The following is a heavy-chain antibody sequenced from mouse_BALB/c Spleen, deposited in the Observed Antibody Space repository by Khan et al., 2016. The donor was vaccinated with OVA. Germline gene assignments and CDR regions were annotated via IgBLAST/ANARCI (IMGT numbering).Heavy chain of an antibody. Sequence: EVELVESGGGLVQPGGSRKLSCAASGFSFSSFGMHWVRQAPEKGLEWVAYISSDSNTIYYVDTVKGRFTISRDNHKNTLFLQMTSLRSEETALYYCARANWDWFAYWGQGTLVTVSA. D-gene: IGHD4-1*01. CDR1: GFSFSSFG. CDR3: ARANWDWFAY. V-gene: IGHV5-17*02. CDR2: ISSDSNTI. J-gene: IGHJ3*01.